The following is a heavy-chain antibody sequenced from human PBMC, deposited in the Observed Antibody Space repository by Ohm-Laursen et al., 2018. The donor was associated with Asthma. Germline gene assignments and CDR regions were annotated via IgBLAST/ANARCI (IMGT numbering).Heavy chain of an antibody. J-gene: IGHJ3*02. D-gene: IGHD5-12*01. Sequence: SLRLSCTASGYTFSRYSIHWVRQVPGKGLEWVASISTASTFIYYADSVRGRFTTSRDNSKNTLYLQMNSLRAEDTAIYYCARGGYSGYDHDAFDIWGQGTMVTVSS. CDR2: ISTASTFI. CDR1: GYTFSRYS. CDR3: ARGGYSGYDHDAFDI. V-gene: IGHV3-21*01.